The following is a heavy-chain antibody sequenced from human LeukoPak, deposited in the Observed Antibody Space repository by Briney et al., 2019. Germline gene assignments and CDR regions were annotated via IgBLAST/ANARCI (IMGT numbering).Heavy chain of an antibody. CDR1: GGSISSSSYY. D-gene: IGHD2-2*01. Sequence: KPSETLSLTCTVSGGSISSSSYYWGWIRQPPGKGLEWIGSIYYSGSTYYNPSLKIRVTISVDTSKNHFSLKLSSVTAADTAVYYCARQGVVVPGAFDPWGQGTLVTVSS. J-gene: IGHJ5*02. CDR3: ARQGVVVPGAFDP. V-gene: IGHV4-39*01. CDR2: IYYSGST.